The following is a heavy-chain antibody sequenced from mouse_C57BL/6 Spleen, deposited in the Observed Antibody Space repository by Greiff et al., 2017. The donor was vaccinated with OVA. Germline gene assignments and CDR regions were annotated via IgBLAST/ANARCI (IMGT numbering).Heavy chain of an antibody. CDR2: IDPSDSET. Sequence: QVQLKQPGAELVRPGSSVKLSCKASGYTFTSYWMHWVKQRPIQGLEWIGNIDPSDSETHYNQKFKDKATLTVDKSSSTAYMQLSSLTSEDSAVYYWALYYDGSSQYYAMDYWGQGTSVTVSS. J-gene: IGHJ4*01. D-gene: IGHD1-1*01. V-gene: IGHV1-52*01. CDR1: GYTFTSYW. CDR3: ALYYDGSSQYYAMDY.